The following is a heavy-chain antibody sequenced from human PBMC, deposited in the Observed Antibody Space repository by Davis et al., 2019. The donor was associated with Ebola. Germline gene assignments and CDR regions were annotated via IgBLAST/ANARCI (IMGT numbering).Heavy chain of an antibody. J-gene: IGHJ5*02. Sequence: HTGGSLRLSCAASGFAFSSYWMHWVRQAPGMGLVWVSRINPDGTMTGYADSVKGRFTISRDNAKNTLYLQMNSLRGEDTAVYYCARDLLGRNWFDPWGQGTLVTVSS. CDR1: GFAFSSYW. D-gene: IGHD2/OR15-2a*01. CDR3: ARDLLGRNWFDP. CDR2: INPDGTMT. V-gene: IGHV3-74*01.